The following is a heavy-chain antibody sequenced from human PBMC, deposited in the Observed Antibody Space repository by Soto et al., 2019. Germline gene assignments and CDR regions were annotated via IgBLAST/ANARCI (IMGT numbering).Heavy chain of an antibody. V-gene: IGHV4-39*01. J-gene: IGHJ3*02. CDR1: GVSISSSSYY. CDR2: IYYSGST. Sequence: QLQLQESGPGLVKPSETLSLTCTFSGVSISSSSYYWGWIRQPPGKGLEWIGSIYYSGSTYYNPSLKSRVHISVETSKNQFSLKLSSVTAADTAVYYCARHPTSEPLYYGGNSDPAFDIWGQGTMVTVSS. CDR3: ARHPTSEPLYYGGNSDPAFDI. D-gene: IGHD4-17*01.